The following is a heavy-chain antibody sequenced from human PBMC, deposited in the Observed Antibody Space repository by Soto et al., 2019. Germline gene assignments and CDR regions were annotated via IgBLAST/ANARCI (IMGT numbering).Heavy chain of an antibody. J-gene: IGHJ4*02. CDR2: IYTSGST. V-gene: IGHV4-4*07. CDR3: ARGWGYYYDSSGYYYVSRSLDALDY. Sequence: SETLSLTCTVSCGSISSYYWSWIRQPAGKGLEWIGRIYTSGSTNYNPSLKSRVTMSVDTSKNQFSLKLSSVTAADTAVYYCARGWGYYYDSSGYYYVSRSLDALDYWGQGTLVTVSS. D-gene: IGHD3-22*01. CDR1: CGSISSYY.